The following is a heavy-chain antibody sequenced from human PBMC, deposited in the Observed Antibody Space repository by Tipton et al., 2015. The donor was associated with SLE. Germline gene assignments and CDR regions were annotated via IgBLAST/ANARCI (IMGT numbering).Heavy chain of an antibody. CDR2: IYTSGST. CDR1: GGSISSGSYY. J-gene: IGHJ4*02. V-gene: IGHV4-61*09. CDR3: ARDYYDGSGSYAPLDY. D-gene: IGHD3-10*01. Sequence: TLSLTCTVSGGSISSGSYYWSWIRQPAGKGLEWIGHIYTSGSTNYNPALQSRVTISVDTSKNQFSLKLSSVTAADTAVDYCARDYYDGSGSYAPLDYWGQGTLVTVSS.